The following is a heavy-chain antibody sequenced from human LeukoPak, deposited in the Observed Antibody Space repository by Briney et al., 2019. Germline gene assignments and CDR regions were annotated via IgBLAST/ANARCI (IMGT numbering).Heavy chain of an antibody. Sequence: PSQTLSLTCTVSGGSISSGDYYWSWIRQPAGKGLEWIGRIYTSGSTNYNPSLKSRVTISVDTSKNQFSLKLSSVTAADTAVYYCARDKLVPAAIYYMDVWGKGTTVTVSS. J-gene: IGHJ6*03. D-gene: IGHD2-2*01. CDR2: IYTSGST. CDR3: ARDKLVPAAIYYMDV. CDR1: GGSISSGDYY. V-gene: IGHV4-61*02.